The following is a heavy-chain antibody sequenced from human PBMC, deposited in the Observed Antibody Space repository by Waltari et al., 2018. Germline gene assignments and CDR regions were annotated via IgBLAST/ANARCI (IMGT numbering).Heavy chain of an antibody. CDR2: ISSSGSTI. V-gene: IGHV3-48*03. CDR3: ARELETAGAFDI. J-gene: IGHJ3*02. CDR1: GFTFSSYE. D-gene: IGHD5-18*01. Sequence: EVQLVESGGGLVQPGGSLRLSCSASGFTFSSYEMNWVRKAPGKGLEWVSYISSSGSTIYYADSVKGRFTISRDNAKNSLYLQMNSLRAEDTAVYYCARELETAGAFDIWGQGTMVTVSS.